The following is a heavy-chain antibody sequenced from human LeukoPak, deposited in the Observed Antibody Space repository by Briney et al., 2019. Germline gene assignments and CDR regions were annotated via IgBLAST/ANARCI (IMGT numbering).Heavy chain of an antibody. V-gene: IGHV4-59*01. Sequence: PSETLSLTCTVSGGSISSYYWSWIRQPPGNGLEWIGYIYYSGSTNYNPSLKSRVTISVDTSKNQFSLKLSSVTAADTAVYYCARTYYYDSSPLPFDYWGQGTLVTVSS. J-gene: IGHJ4*02. D-gene: IGHD3-22*01. CDR3: ARTYYYDSSPLPFDY. CDR2: IYYSGST. CDR1: GGSISSYY.